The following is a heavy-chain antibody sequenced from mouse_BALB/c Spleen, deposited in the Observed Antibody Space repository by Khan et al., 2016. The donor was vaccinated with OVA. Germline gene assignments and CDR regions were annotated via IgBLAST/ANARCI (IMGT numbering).Heavy chain of an antibody. Sequence: EVKLEESGAELVKPGASVKLSCTASGFNIKDTYLHWVKQRPEQGLEWIGRIAPANGNTQYDPKFQGKAAITSDTSSNTSYLQLNSLTSEDTAVYYCVRPSYDPRDFEVWGAGTTVTVSS. D-gene: IGHD2-3*01. CDR1: GFNIKDTY. CDR2: IAPANGNT. V-gene: IGHV14-3*02. J-gene: IGHJ1*01. CDR3: VRPSYDPRDFEV.